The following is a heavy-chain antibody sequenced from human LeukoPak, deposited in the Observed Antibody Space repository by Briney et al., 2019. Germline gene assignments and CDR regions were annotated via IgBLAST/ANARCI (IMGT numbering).Heavy chain of an antibody. J-gene: IGHJ4*02. V-gene: IGHV4-59*01. CDR3: ARDLGGVTDY. CDR2: IYYSGST. CDR1: GGSISSYY. D-gene: IGHD1-26*01. Sequence: KPSETLSLTCTVSGGSISSYYWSWIRQPPGKGLEWIGYIYYSGSTNYNPSLKSRVTISVDTSKNQFSLKLSFVTAADTAVYYCARDLGGVTDYWGQGTLVTVSS.